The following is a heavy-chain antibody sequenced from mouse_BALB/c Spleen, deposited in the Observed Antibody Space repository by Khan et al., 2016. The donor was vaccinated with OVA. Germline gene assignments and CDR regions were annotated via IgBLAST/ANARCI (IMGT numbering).Heavy chain of an antibody. D-gene: IGHD3-3*01. CDR3: ARGTFGY. CDR2: IDPFNGGT. V-gene: IGHV1S135*01. CDR1: GYSFTTYY. Sequence: VQLKQSGPELMKPGASVNISCKASGYSFTTYYIHWVKQSHEKSLEWIGYIDPFNGGTDYNQKFKGKAILTVAKSSSTAYMHLSSLTSEDSAVYYCARGTFGYWGQGTLVTVSA. J-gene: IGHJ3*01.